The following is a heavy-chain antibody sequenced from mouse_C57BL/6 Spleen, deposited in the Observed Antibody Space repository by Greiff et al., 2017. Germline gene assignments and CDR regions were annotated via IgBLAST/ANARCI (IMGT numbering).Heavy chain of an antibody. CDR1: GYTFTDYN. CDR2: INPNNGGT. CDR3: ARGGYDYEGYAMDY. D-gene: IGHD2-4*01. J-gene: IGHJ4*01. V-gene: IGHV1-18*01. Sequence: VQLQQSGPELVKPGASVKIPCKASGYTFTDYNMDWVKQSHGQSLEWIGDINPNNGGTIYNQKFKGKATLTVDKSSSTAYMELRSLTSEDTAVYYCARGGYDYEGYAMDYWGQGTSVTVSS.